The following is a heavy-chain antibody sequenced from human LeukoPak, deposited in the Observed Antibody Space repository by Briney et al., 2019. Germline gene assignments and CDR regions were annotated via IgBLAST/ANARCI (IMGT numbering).Heavy chain of an antibody. CDR3: AREAYSSGWYARYCDY. Sequence: GGSLRLSCAVSGFTVSSNYMSWVRQAQGRGLEWVSVIYSGGSTDYADTVKGRFTISRDNSKNTLYLQMNSLRAEDTAVYYCAREAYSSGWYARYCDYWGQGTLVTDSS. V-gene: IGHV3-66*01. D-gene: IGHD6-19*01. CDR2: IYSGGST. J-gene: IGHJ4*02. CDR1: GFTVSSNY.